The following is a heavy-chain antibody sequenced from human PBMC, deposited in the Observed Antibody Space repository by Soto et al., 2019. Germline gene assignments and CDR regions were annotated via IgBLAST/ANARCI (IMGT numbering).Heavy chain of an antibody. CDR3: ARVGYYYYYGMDV. CDR1: GASVSSYY. CDR2: IYNSGST. D-gene: IGHD3-16*01. V-gene: IGHV4-59*02. Sequence: PSETLSLTCSVSGASVSSYYWSWFRQPVGKGLEWIGYIYNSGSTNYNPSLKSRVTISVDTSKNQFSLKLSSVTAADTAVYYCARVGYYYYYGMDVWGQGTTVTVSS. J-gene: IGHJ6*02.